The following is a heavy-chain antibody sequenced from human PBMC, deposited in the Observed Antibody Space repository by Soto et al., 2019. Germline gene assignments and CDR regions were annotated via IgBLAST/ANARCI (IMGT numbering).Heavy chain of an antibody. V-gene: IGHV3-33*01. CDR1: GYTFSSYG. Sequence: QVKLVESGGGVVQPGRSLRLSCAASGYTFSSYGMHWVRQAPGKGLEWVAVIWYDGSNKYYADSVKGRFTISRDNSKNTLYLQMNSLRAEDTAVYYCASFNHYYYYGMDVWGQGTTVTVSS. J-gene: IGHJ6*02. CDR3: ASFNHYYYYGMDV. CDR2: IWYDGSNK.